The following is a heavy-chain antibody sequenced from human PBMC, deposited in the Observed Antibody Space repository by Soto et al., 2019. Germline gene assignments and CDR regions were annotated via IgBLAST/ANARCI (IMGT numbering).Heavy chain of an antibody. Sequence: QVQLVQSGAEVKKPGSSVKVSCKASGGTFNNYAISWVRQAPGQGLEWMGGIIPIFGTANYAQKFQGRVTXNADDSTSTAYMELSSLRSEDTAVYYCASSADSSGWYYFDFWGQGTLVTVSS. CDR3: ASSADSSGWYYFDF. J-gene: IGHJ4*02. V-gene: IGHV1-69*12. CDR2: IIPIFGTA. CDR1: GGTFNNYA. D-gene: IGHD6-19*01.